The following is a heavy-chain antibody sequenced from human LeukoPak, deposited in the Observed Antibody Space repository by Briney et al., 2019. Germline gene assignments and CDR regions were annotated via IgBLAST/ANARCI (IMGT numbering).Heavy chain of an antibody. CDR1: GFTFSSYW. Sequence: PGGSLRLSCAASGFTFSSYWMTWVRQAPGKGLVWVSRINSDGNSITYADSVKGRFTISRDNAKNTLYLQMNSLRAEDTAVYYCAKGGTTVVDYWGQGTLVTVSS. D-gene: IGHD4-23*01. CDR2: INSDGNSI. CDR3: AKGGTTVVDY. V-gene: IGHV3-74*01. J-gene: IGHJ4*02.